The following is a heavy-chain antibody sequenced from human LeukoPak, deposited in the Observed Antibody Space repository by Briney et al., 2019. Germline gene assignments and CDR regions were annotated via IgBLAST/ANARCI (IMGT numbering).Heavy chain of an antibody. V-gene: IGHV1-3*01. D-gene: IGHD2-2*02. Sequence: ASVKVSSKASGYTFTSYAMHWVRQAPGQRLEWMGWINAGNGNTKYSQKFQGRVTITRDTSASTAYMELSSLRSEDTAVYYCARVSYQLLYLGHWGQGTLVTVSS. CDR3: ARVSYQLLYLGH. CDR1: GYTFTSYA. CDR2: INAGNGNT. J-gene: IGHJ4*02.